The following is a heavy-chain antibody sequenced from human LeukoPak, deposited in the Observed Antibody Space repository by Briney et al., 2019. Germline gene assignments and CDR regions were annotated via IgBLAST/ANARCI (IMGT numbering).Heavy chain of an antibody. CDR2: INHSGST. J-gene: IGHJ4*02. V-gene: IGHV4-34*01. D-gene: IGHD3-22*01. Sequence: PSETLSLTCAVYGGSFSGYYWSWIRQPPGKGLEWIGEINHSGSTNYNPSLKRRVTISVDTSKNQFSLKLSSVTAAATAVYYCARDHWRYYDSSGYWFNYFDYWGQGTLVTVSS. CDR3: ARDHWRYYDSSGYWFNYFDY. CDR1: GGSFSGYY.